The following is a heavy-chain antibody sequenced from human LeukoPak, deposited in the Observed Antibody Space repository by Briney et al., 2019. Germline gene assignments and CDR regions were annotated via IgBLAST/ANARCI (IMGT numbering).Heavy chain of an antibody. J-gene: IGHJ4*02. CDR3: ARQHPSGRGSGLDY. CDR1: GGSISGYY. Sequence: SETLSLTCTVSGGSISGYYWSWIRQPPGKGLEWIRYIYYSGITNYNPSLKSRLTISVDTSKSQFSLRLSSVTAADTAVYYCARQHPSGRGSGLDYWGQGTLVIVSS. V-gene: IGHV4-59*08. CDR2: IYYSGIT. D-gene: IGHD2-15*01.